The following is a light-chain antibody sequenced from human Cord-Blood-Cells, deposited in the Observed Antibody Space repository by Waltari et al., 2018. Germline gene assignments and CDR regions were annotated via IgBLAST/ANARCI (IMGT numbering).Light chain of an antibody. CDR1: RRDVGGYNY. J-gene: IGLJ2*01. CDR3: SSYTSSSRV. CDR2: DVS. V-gene: IGLV2-14*01. Sequence: QSALPQPAPVSGSPGPSVTISCPGTRRDVGGYNYSPWYQQHPGKAPKRMIYDVSNRPSGVSNRFSGSKSGNTASLAISGLQAEDEADYYCSSYTSSSRVFGGGTKLTVL.